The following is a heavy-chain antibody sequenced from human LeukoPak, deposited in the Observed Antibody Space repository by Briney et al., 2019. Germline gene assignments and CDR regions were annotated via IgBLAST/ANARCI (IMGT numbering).Heavy chain of an antibody. J-gene: IGHJ4*01. D-gene: IGHD6-19*01. V-gene: IGHV4-4*07. CDR2: IHTSGRT. CDR1: GGSISTYY. CDR3: AGRGLSTGWTFDY. Sequence: SETLSLTCSVPGGSISTYYWSWIRQPAGKGLEWIAQIHTSGRTDFNPSLKSRVSISMDTPNNQFSLMITSVTAADTAIYYCAGRGLSTGWTFDYWGHGTLVTVSS.